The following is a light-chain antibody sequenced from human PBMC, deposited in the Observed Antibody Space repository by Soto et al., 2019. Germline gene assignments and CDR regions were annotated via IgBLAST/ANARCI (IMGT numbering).Light chain of an antibody. CDR1: QNISNW. Sequence: DIQMTQSPSTLSASVGDRVTITCRASQNISNWLAWYQQKPGKDPKLLIYDASILESGVQSRFSCSGSGTEFTLTISTLQPYDFATYYCQQYNSYPRTFGQGTKVELK. CDR2: DAS. J-gene: IGKJ1*01. CDR3: QQYNSYPRT. V-gene: IGKV1-5*01.